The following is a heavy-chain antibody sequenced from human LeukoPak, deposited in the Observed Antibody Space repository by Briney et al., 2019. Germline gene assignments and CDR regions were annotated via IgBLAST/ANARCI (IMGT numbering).Heavy chain of an antibody. CDR2: MHPNSGDT. D-gene: IGHD1-14*01. V-gene: IGHV1-8*01. Sequence: ASVKVSCKTSGYTFSTYEINWVRQAAGQGLEWMGWMHPNSGDTDYAQKFQGRVTMTRDTSINTVYMGLSSLRSEDTAVYYCTRGPRNDPWGQGTLVTVSS. CDR3: TRGPRNDP. J-gene: IGHJ5*02. CDR1: GYTFSTYE.